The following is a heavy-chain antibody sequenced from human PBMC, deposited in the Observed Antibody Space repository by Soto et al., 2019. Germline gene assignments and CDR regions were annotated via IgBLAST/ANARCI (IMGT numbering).Heavy chain of an antibody. J-gene: IGHJ4*02. V-gene: IGHV1-18*01. D-gene: IGHD6-13*01. CDR3: ARETSTAAADY. CDR2: ISAYNGNT. CDR1: GYTFTSYG. Sequence: QVQLVQSGAEVKKPGASVKVSCKASGYTFTSYGISWVRQAPGQGLEWMGWISAYNGNTNYAQKLQGRVTMTTDTCTSTPSMELRSLRSDDTAVYYYARETSTAAADYWGQGTLVTVSS.